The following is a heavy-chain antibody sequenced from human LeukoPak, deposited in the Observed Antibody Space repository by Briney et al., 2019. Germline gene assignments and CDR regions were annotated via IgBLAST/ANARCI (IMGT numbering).Heavy chain of an antibody. D-gene: IGHD3-10*01. Sequence: GGSLRLSCAASRFTFNNYAMNWVRQAPGKGLEWVSGISDSGVSTYYADSVKGRFTISRDNSKNTLYLQMNSLRAEDTAVYYCAKEGDYYGSGSLFVDYWGQGTLVTVSS. CDR2: ISDSGVST. V-gene: IGHV3-23*01. CDR1: RFTFNNYA. J-gene: IGHJ4*02. CDR3: AKEGDYYGSGSLFVDY.